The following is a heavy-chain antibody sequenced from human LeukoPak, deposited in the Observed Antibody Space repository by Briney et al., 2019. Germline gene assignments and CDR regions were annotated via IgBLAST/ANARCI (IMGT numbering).Heavy chain of an antibody. J-gene: IGHJ4*02. V-gene: IGHV3-30-3*01. CDR1: GFTFSSYA. CDR3: ARDRTETAIDY. D-gene: IGHD2-21*02. Sequence: GRPLRLSCAASGFTFSSYAMHWVRQAPGKGLEWVAVISYDGSNKYYADSVKGRFTISRDNSKNTLYLQMNSLRAEDTAVYYCARDRTETAIDYWGQGTLVTVSS. CDR2: ISYDGSNK.